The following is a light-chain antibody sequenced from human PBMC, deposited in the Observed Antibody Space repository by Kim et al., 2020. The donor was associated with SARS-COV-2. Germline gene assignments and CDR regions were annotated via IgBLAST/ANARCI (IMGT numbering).Light chain of an antibody. CDR1: SSDVGGYNY. Sequence: GQSSTISCTGTSSDVGGYNYVSWYQQHPGKAPKLMIYDVSNRPSGVSNRFSGSKSGNTASLTISGLQAEDEADYYCSSYTSSSTLGFGGGTQLTVL. V-gene: IGLV2-14*03. CDR3: SSYTSSSTLG. J-gene: IGLJ2*01. CDR2: DVS.